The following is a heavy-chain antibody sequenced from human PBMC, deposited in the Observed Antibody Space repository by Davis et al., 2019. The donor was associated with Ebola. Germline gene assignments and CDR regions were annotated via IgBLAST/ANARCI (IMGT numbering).Heavy chain of an antibody. J-gene: IGHJ4*02. Sequence: GESLKISCAASGFTFSSYGMHWVRQAPGKGLEWVAVISYDGSNKYYADSVKGRFTISRDNSKNTLYLQMNSLRAEDTAVYYCAKGRIAAAPYYWGRGTLVTVSS. D-gene: IGHD6-13*01. CDR1: GFTFSSYG. V-gene: IGHV3-30*18. CDR3: AKGRIAAAPYY. CDR2: ISYDGSNK.